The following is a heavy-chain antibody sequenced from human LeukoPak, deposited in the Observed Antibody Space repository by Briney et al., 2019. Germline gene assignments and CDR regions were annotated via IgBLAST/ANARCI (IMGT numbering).Heavy chain of an antibody. Sequence: GPSVKVSCKASGGTFSSYAISWVRQAPGQGLEWMGGIIPIFGTANYAQKFQGRVTITADESTSTAYMELSSLRSEDTAVYYCASRSRTHYVRFDYWGQGTLVTVSS. CDR2: IIPIFGTA. CDR1: GGTFSSYA. D-gene: IGHD3-16*01. J-gene: IGHJ4*02. V-gene: IGHV1-69*01. CDR3: ASRSRTHYVRFDY.